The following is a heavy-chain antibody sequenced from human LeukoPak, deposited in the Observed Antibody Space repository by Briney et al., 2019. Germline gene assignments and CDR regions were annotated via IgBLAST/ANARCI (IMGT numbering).Heavy chain of an antibody. CDR2: MNPNSGNT. V-gene: IGHV1-8*03. J-gene: IGHJ2*01. D-gene: IGHD4-17*01. Sequence: ASVKVSCKASGYTFTSYDINWVRQATRQGLEWMGRMNPNSGNTGYAQKFQGRVTITRNTSISTAYMELSSLRSEDTAVYYCAREGTTVRYFDLWGRGTLVTVSS. CDR3: AREGTTVRYFDL. CDR1: GYTFTSYD.